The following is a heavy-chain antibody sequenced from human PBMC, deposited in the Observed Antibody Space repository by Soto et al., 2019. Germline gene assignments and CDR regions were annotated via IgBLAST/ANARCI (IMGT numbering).Heavy chain of an antibody. J-gene: IGHJ4*02. V-gene: IGHV3-48*03. D-gene: IGHD6-19*01. CDR2: ISSSGSTI. CDR1: GFTFSSYE. Sequence: SLRLSCAASGFTFSSYEMNWVRQAPGKGLEWVSYISSSGSTIYYADSVKGRFTISRDNAKNSLYLQMNSLRAEDTAVYYCASGPQWLVFDYWGQGTLVTVSA. CDR3: ASGPQWLVFDY.